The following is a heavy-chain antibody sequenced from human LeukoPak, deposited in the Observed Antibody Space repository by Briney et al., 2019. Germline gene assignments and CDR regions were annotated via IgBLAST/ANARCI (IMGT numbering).Heavy chain of an antibody. CDR2: ISSRSDYI. J-gene: IGHJ3*02. V-gene: IGHV3-21*01. CDR1: GFSFSYYS. Sequence: PGGSLRLSCAASGFSFSYYSMFWVRQAPGGGLEWVSCISSRSDYIYYADSVKGRFTISRDNAKNSLYLQMNSLRAEDTAVYYCAPLNYYDSSGYSSAFDIWGQGTMVTVSS. D-gene: IGHD3-22*01. CDR3: APLNYYDSSGYSSAFDI.